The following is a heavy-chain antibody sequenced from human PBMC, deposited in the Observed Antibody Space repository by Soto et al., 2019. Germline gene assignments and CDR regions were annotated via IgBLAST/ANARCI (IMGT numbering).Heavy chain of an antibody. D-gene: IGHD3-16*01. CDR2: IYTSGST. CDR1: GGSISSYY. CDR3: ASLISEGSLYGMDV. J-gene: IGHJ6*02. V-gene: IGHV4-4*07. Sequence: ESLSLACPVSGGSISSYYWSWIRQPAGKGLEWIGRIYTSGSTNYNPSLKSRVTMSVDTSKNQFSLKLSSVTAADTAVYYCASLISEGSLYGMDVWGQGTTVTVYS.